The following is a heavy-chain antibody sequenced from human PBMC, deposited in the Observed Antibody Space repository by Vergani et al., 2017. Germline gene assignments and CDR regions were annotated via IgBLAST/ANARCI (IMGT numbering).Heavy chain of an antibody. CDR2: IYPGDSDT. CDR3: ARHTTYTDS. CDR1: GYRFTGYW. J-gene: IGHJ4*02. D-gene: IGHD1-1*01. V-gene: IGHV5-51*01. Sequence: EVQLVQSGAEVKKPGESLKISCKGSGYRFTGYWIAWVRQMPGKGLEYVGIIYPGDSDTRYSPAFQGQVTMSADKSIDTAYLQWSSLKASDTALYYCARHTTYTDSWGQGTLVTVSS.